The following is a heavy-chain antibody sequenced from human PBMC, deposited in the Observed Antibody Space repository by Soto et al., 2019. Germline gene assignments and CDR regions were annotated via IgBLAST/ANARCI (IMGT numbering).Heavy chain of an antibody. D-gene: IGHD3-16*01. Sequence: QITLKESGPTLVNPTQTLTLTCTFSGFSLTTSGVGVGWIRQPPGKALEWLALIYWDNDKRYNPSLKSRLTINKDTSKNQVVLTMINMDPVDTATYYCAHRGQASYAYWGQGILVTVSS. CDR2: IYWDNDK. CDR1: GFSLTTSGVG. CDR3: AHRGQASYAY. V-gene: IGHV2-5*02. J-gene: IGHJ4*02.